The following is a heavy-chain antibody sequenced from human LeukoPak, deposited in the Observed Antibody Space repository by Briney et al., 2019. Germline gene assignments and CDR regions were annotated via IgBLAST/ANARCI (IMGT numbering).Heavy chain of an antibody. J-gene: IGHJ4*02. D-gene: IGHD5-24*01. CDR1: GFTFSSYA. Sequence: PGGSLRLSCAASGFTFSSYAMSWVRQAPGKGLEWVAVISFDGSNTHYADSVKGRFTISRDNSKSTLDLQMNSLRVEDTAVYYCASVSRWLQLQGGYWGQGTLVTVSS. V-gene: IGHV3-30-3*01. CDR2: ISFDGSNT. CDR3: ASVSRWLQLQGGY.